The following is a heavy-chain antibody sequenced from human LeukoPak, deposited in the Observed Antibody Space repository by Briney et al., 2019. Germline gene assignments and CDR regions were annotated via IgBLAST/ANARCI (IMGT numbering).Heavy chain of an antibody. Sequence: PSETLSLTCTASGGSISSGTYSWPCIRQPAGKGLEWIGRIYTSGSTNYNPSLKSRVTISVDTSKNQFSLKLSSVTAADTAVYYCARVDYGDYVSAFDIWGQGTMVTVSS. V-gene: IGHV4-61*02. J-gene: IGHJ3*02. CDR3: ARVDYGDYVSAFDI. CDR1: GGSISSGTYS. D-gene: IGHD4-17*01. CDR2: IYTSGST.